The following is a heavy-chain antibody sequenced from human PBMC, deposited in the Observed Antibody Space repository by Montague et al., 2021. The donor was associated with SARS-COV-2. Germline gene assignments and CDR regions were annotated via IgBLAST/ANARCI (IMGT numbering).Heavy chain of an antibody. Sequence: SETLSLTCRVSGDSISTSTWWTWVSQTPGKGLVWFREIFHSGTIAYNSXXKSRVSISVDKSNNQFSLRLSSLIAADTAVYYCATLSRRTAAGTRDYFGLDVWGQGTTVIVSS. CDR3: ATLSRRTAAGTRDYFGLDV. D-gene: IGHD6-13*01. V-gene: IGHV4-4*02. CDR1: GDSISTSTW. CDR2: IFHSGTI. J-gene: IGHJ6*02.